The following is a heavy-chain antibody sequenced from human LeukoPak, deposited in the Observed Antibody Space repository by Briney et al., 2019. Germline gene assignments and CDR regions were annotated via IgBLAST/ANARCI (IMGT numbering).Heavy chain of an antibody. D-gene: IGHD1-26*01. Sequence: SGTLSLTCAVSGGSISSSNWWSWVRQPPGKGLEWIGEIYHSGSTNYNPSLKGRVTISVDKSKNQFSLKLSSVTAADTAVYYCARERGNSGSYPGWYFDLWGRGTLVTVSS. CDR2: IYHSGST. V-gene: IGHV4-4*02. J-gene: IGHJ2*01. CDR1: GGSISSSNW. CDR3: ARERGNSGSYPGWYFDL.